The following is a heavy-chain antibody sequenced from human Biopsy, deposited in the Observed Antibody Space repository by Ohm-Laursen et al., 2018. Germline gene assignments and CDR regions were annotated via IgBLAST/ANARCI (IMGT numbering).Heavy chain of an antibody. CDR2: IYYSGTT. Sequence: SDTLSLTCAVYGESFNGYYWTWIRQPPGKGLEWIASIYYSGTTNKNPSLKSRVTISVDTSKRQFYLELSSVTAADTAIYYCARVRGGFLEWFDYWGQGTLITVSS. CDR3: ARVRGGFLEWFDY. V-gene: IGHV4-34*11. CDR1: GESFNGYY. D-gene: IGHD3-3*01. J-gene: IGHJ5*01.